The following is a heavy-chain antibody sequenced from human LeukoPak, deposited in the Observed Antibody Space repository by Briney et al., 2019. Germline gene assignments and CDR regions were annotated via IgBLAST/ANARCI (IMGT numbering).Heavy chain of an antibody. Sequence: GESLKISCKGSGYSFTSYWIGWVRQMPGKGLEWMGIIYPGDSDTRYSPSFQGQVTISADKSISTAYLQWSSLKASDTAMYYCARGPGVRYCRNGVCYTSDYGAQGTLVTVSS. CDR2: IYPGDSDT. CDR1: GYSFTSYW. D-gene: IGHD2-8*01. J-gene: IGHJ4*02. CDR3: ARGPGVRYCRNGVCYTSDY. V-gene: IGHV5-51*01.